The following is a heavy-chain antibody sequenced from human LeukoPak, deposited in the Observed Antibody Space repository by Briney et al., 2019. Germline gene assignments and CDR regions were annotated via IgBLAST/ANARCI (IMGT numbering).Heavy chain of an antibody. V-gene: IGHV3-43D*03. CDR1: GFTFDDYA. CDR3: ARNKKGDRYTYGHDY. CDR2: ISWDGGST. D-gene: IGHD5-18*01. Sequence: PGGSLRLSCAASGFTFDDYAMHWVRQAPGKGLEWVSLISWDGGSTYYADSVKGRFTISRDNSKNSLYLQMNSLRAEDTAVYYCARNKKGDRYTYGHDYWGQGTLVTVSS. J-gene: IGHJ4*02.